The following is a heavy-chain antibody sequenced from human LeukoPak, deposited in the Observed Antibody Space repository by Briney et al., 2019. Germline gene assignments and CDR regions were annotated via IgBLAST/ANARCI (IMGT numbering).Heavy chain of an antibody. Sequence: SETLSLTCTVSGGYISSSSYYWGWIRQPPGKGLERIGSIYYSGSTYYNPSLKSRVTISVDTSKNQFSLKLSSVTAADTAVYYCARLGIAAAGTRGDYWGQGTLVTVSS. V-gene: IGHV4-39*01. J-gene: IGHJ4*02. D-gene: IGHD6-13*01. CDR3: ARLGIAAAGTRGDY. CDR2: IYYSGST. CDR1: GGYISSSSYY.